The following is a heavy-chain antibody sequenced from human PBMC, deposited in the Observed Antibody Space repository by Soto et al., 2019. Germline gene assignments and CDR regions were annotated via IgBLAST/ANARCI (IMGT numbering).Heavy chain of an antibody. CDR1: GDSINSADYY. CDR3: ARDRGSSWMYKWFDP. D-gene: IGHD6-13*01. CDR2: IYYSGST. Sequence: QVQLQESGRGLMKPSQTLSLTCTVSGDSINSADYYWSWIRQPPGKGLEWIGHIYYSGSTYYTPSLKSRVTISIDTSKNQFSLKMTSVTVADTAVYYCARDRGSSWMYKWFDPWGQGTQVTVSS. J-gene: IGHJ5*02. V-gene: IGHV4-30-4*01.